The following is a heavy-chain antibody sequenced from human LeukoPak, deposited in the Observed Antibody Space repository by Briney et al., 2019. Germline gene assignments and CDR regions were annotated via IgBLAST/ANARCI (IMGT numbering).Heavy chain of an antibody. CDR1: GFTFSSYA. CDR2: ISGSGGST. D-gene: IGHD1-26*01. J-gene: IGHJ6*02. CDR3: AKMGRDGYYYYGMDV. Sequence: GGSLRLSCAASGFTFSSYAMSWVRQAPGKGLEWVSAISGSGGSTYYADSVKGRFTISRDNSKNTLYLQMNSLRAEDTAVYYCAKMGRDGYYYYGMDVWGQGTTVTVSS. V-gene: IGHV3-23*01.